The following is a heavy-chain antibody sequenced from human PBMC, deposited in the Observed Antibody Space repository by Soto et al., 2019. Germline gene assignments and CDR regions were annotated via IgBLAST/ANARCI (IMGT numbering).Heavy chain of an antibody. V-gene: IGHV4-59*13. D-gene: IGHD6-13*01. CDR3: ARGYSSSWYDPEYYFDY. CDR1: GGSIDTYY. Sequence: SETLSLTCSVSGGSIDTYYWTWFRQAPGKGLECIGNIYYSGTTNLNPALASRVSMSIDRAKKQFSLTLSSVTAADTAVYYCARGYSSSWYDPEYYFDYWGQGTLVTVSS. CDR2: IYYSGTT. J-gene: IGHJ4*02.